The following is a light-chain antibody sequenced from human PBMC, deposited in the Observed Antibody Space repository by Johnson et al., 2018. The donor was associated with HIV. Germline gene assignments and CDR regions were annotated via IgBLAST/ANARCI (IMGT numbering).Light chain of an antibody. CDR3: GTWDSSLSAGLYD. V-gene: IGLV1-51*01. J-gene: IGLJ1*01. CDR2: DNN. Sequence: QSVLTQPPSVSAAPGQKVTISCSGSSSNIGNNYVSWYQQLPGTAPKLLIYDNNKRPSGIPDRFSGSKSGTSATLGITGLQTGDEADYYCGTWDSSLSAGLYDCGTGTKVTVL. CDR1: SSNIGNNY.